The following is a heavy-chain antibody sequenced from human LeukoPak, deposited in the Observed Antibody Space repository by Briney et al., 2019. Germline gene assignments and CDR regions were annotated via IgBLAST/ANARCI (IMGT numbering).Heavy chain of an antibody. CDR3: ASWAGAAAGSNGPLDY. D-gene: IGHD6-13*01. J-gene: IGHJ4*02. Sequence: PGGSLRLSCAASGFTFSSYAMHWVRQAPGKGLEWVAVISYDGSNKYYADSVKGRFTMSRDNAKKSLYLQMNSLRAEDTAVYYCASWAGAAAGSNGPLDYWGQGTLVTVSS. CDR1: GFTFSSYA. V-gene: IGHV3-30*04. CDR2: ISYDGSNK.